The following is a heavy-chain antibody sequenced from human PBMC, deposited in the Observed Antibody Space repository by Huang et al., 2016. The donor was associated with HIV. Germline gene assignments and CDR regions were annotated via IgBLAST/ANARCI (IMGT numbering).Heavy chain of an antibody. CDR2: INPNFGTT. D-gene: IGHD6-13*01. CDR3: AREGYLGRAFDI. CDR1: GDTFRTLT. V-gene: IGHV1-69*01. Sequence: QLVQSGAAVKKPGSSVKVSCKASGDTFRTLTIGWVRQGPGQGLEWMGGINPNFGTTNYAENFQDRLTITAEEYTNTVYLELRSLRSEDTAVYYCAREGYLGRAFDIWGQGTIVTVSS. J-gene: IGHJ3*02.